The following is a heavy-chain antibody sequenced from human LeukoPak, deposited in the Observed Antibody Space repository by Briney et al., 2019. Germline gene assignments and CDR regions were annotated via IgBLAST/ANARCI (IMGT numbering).Heavy chain of an antibody. D-gene: IGHD3-22*01. V-gene: IGHV4-59*01. CDR3: ARDGAYYDSSGYRLYYFDY. CDR1: GGSFSGYY. Sequence: SETLSLTCAVYGGSFSGYYWSWIRQPPGKGLEWIGYIYYSGSTNYNPSLKSRVTISVDTSKNQFSLKLSSVTAADTAVYYCARDGAYYDSSGYRLYYFDYWGQGTLVTVSS. CDR2: IYYSGST. J-gene: IGHJ4*02.